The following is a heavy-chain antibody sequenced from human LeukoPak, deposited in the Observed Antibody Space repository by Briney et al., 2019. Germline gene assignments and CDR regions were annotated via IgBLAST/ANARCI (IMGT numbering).Heavy chain of an antibody. CDR2: ISGSGAST. Sequence: GGSLRLSCAASGFAFSSYWMSWVRQAPGKGLEWISGISGSGASTYYADSVKGRFTISRDDSRNTLYLQMNSLRGDDTAVYYCAKDVGKWESLHFFDYWGQGTLVTVSS. CDR1: GFAFSSYW. V-gene: IGHV3-23*01. CDR3: AKDVGKWESLHFFDY. J-gene: IGHJ4*02. D-gene: IGHD1-26*01.